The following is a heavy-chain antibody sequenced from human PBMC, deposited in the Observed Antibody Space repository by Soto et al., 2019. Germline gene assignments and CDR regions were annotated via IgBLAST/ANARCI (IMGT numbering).Heavy chain of an antibody. V-gene: IGHV3-48*02. CDR2: ISTTSGSI. CDR3: ARKGVAFDY. J-gene: IGHJ4*02. Sequence: GGSLRLSCAASGFTFSSYSMNWVRQAPGKGLEWISYISTTSGSIYYADSVKGRFTISRDNAKNSLFLQMNSLRDEDTAVYYCARKGVAFDYWGQGALVTVPQ. CDR1: GFTFSSYS. D-gene: IGHD3-3*01.